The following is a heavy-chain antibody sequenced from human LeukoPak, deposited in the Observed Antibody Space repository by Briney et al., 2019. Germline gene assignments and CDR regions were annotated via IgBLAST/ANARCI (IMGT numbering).Heavy chain of an antibody. CDR2: INPNSGGT. Sequence: ASVKVSCKASGYTFTGYYMHWVRQAPGQGLEWMGWINPNSGGTNYAQKFQGRVTMTRDTSISTAYMELSRLRSDDTAVYYCASGGPGWYPLDYYFDYWGQGTLVTVSS. CDR1: GYTFTGYY. CDR3: ASGGPGWYPLDYYFDY. V-gene: IGHV1-2*02. J-gene: IGHJ4*02. D-gene: IGHD6-19*01.